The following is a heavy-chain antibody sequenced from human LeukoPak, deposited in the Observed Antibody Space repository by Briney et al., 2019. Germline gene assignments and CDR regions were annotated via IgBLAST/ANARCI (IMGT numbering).Heavy chain of an antibody. J-gene: IGHJ6*03. Sequence: SDPQSLMCALSSYSNSRGYYWGWIRQPPGNGLDWIGWICQSGSTHYNPSLKTRDPLPVQTSENPFSVNLRPVTRAHTGVLLCARGRYLIAVAGTSGYYYYMDVWGKGTTVTVSS. D-gene: IGHD6-19*01. CDR1: SYSNSRGYY. CDR2: ICQSGST. CDR3: ARGRYLIAVAGTSGYYYYMDV. V-gene: IGHV4-38-2*01.